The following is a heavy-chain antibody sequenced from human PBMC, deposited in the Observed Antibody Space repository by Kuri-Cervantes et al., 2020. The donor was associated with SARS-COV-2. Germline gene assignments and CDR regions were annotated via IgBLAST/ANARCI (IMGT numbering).Heavy chain of an antibody. V-gene: IGHV1-8*02. Sequence: ASVKVSCKASGYTFTNNGINWVRQASGQGLEWMGWMNPDTGNAGYAQKFQGRVTLTRITSISTAYMELSSLRSEDTAVYYCARAITHCSSTSCYYAWNYYYMDVWGKGTTVTVSS. CDR1: GYTFTNNG. J-gene: IGHJ6*03. D-gene: IGHD2-2*01. CDR2: MNPDTGNA. CDR3: ARAITHCSSTSCYYAWNYYYMDV.